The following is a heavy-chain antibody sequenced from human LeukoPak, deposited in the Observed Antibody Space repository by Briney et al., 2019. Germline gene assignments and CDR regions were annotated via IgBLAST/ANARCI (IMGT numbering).Heavy chain of an antibody. V-gene: IGHV3-74*01. Sequence: PGGSLRLSCAASGFTFRSYWMHWVRQAPGKGLVWVSRINSDGSSTSYADSVKGRFTISRDNAKNTLYLQMNSLRAEDTAVYYCARGNGYDFWSGYRVWFDPWGQGTLVTVSS. D-gene: IGHD3-3*01. J-gene: IGHJ5*02. CDR1: GFTFRSYW. CDR3: ARGNGYDFWSGYRVWFDP. CDR2: INSDGSST.